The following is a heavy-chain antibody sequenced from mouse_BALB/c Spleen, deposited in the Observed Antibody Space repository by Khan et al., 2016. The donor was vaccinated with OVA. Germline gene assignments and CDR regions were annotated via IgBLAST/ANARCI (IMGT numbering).Heavy chain of an antibody. V-gene: IGHV9-3-1*01. Sequence: QIQLVQSGPELKKPGETVKISCKASGYTFTTNGMNWVKQAPGKGLKGRGGINPYPGEPIYADDFKGRFAFSLETSASTAYLQINNLKNEDTATYFCARVGYNGTMDCWGQGTSVTVSS. CDR2: INPYPGEP. CDR3: ARVGYNGTMDC. D-gene: IGHD2-14*01. CDR1: GYTFTTNG. J-gene: IGHJ4*01.